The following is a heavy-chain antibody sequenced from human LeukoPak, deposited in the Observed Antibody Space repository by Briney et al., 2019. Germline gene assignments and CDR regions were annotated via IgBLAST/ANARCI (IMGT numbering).Heavy chain of an antibody. D-gene: IGHD3-3*01. CDR1: GYTFTSYG. Sequence: ASVKVSCKASGYTFTSYGISWVRQAPGQGLEWMGWISAYNGNTNYAQKLQGRVTMTTDTSTSTAYMELRSLRSDDTAVYYCARGGDYDFWSGPQGYWGQGTLVTVSS. V-gene: IGHV1-18*01. CDR2: ISAYNGNT. CDR3: ARGGDYDFWSGPQGY. J-gene: IGHJ4*02.